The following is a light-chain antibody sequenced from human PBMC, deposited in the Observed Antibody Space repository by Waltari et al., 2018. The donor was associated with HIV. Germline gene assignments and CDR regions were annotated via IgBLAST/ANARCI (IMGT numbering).Light chain of an antibody. CDR1: SSDVGGYTL. CDR3: CSYAGSSTPNWV. CDR2: EVS. V-gene: IGLV2-23*02. Sequence: QSALTQPASVSGSPGQSIPISCTGTSSDVGGYTLVSWYQQHPGKAPKLMIYEVSKRPSGVSNRFSGSKSGNTASLTISGLQAEDEADYYCCSYAGSSTPNWVFGGGTKLTVL. J-gene: IGLJ3*02.